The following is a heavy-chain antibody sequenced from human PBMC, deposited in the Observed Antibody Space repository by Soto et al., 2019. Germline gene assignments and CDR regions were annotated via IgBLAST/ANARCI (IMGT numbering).Heavy chain of an antibody. CDR2: VHYRWTT. V-gene: IGHV4-30-4*08. CDR3: ARVPLGAAYTLASGRMFDL. J-gene: IGHJ5*02. Sequence: QMELQESAPGLVRPSQTLSLTCSASGGSIRDDEYYWSWVRQTPGKALQWIGFVHYRWTTYYNPSLRGRSDLSLDMSKNEFFLGLKSVTDADEAIYYCARVPLGAAYTLASGRMFDLWSPGTLVAVSS. CDR1: GGSIRDDEYY. D-gene: IGHD3-16*01.